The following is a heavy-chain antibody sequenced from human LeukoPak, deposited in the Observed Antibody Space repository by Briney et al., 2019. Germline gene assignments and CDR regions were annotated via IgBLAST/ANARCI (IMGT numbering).Heavy chain of an antibody. V-gene: IGHV1-46*03. D-gene: IGHD3/OR15-3a*01. CDR2: INPSGGST. J-gene: IGHJ3*02. CDR1: GYTFTSYY. CDR3: ARDWRDSPDAFDI. Sequence: GASVKVSCKASGYTFTSYYMYWVRQAPGQGLAWMGIINPSGGSTSYAQKFQGRVTMTRDTSTSTVYMELSSLRSEDTAVYYCARDWRDSPDAFDIWGQGTMVTVSS.